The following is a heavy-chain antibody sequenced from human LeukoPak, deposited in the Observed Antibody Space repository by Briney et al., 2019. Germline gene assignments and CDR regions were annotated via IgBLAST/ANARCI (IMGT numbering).Heavy chain of an antibody. V-gene: IGHV3-11*01. CDR2: ISHSGSTI. CDR3: SRDICSGASCYSGIHYGMDV. D-gene: IGHD2-15*01. Sequence: GGSLRLSCAASGFTFRHYYMSWIRQAPGKGLEWVSYISHSGSTIYYADSVKGRFTISRDNAKSSLYLQINSLRAEDTAVYYCSRDICSGASCYSGIHYGMDVWGQGTTVTVSS. J-gene: IGHJ6*02. CDR1: GFTFRHYY.